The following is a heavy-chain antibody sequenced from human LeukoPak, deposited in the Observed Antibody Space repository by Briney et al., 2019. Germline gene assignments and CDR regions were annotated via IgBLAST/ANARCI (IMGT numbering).Heavy chain of an antibody. CDR1: GYTFTSYA. CDR2: INTNTGNP. CDR3: ASLSSGIAVAGTAFDI. Sequence: ASVKVSCKASGYTFTSYAMNWVRQAPGQGLEWMGWINTNTGNPTYAQGFTGRFVFSLDTSVSTAYLQISSLKAEDTAVYYCASLSSGIAVAGTAFDIWGQGTMVTVSS. V-gene: IGHV7-4-1*02. D-gene: IGHD6-19*01. J-gene: IGHJ3*02.